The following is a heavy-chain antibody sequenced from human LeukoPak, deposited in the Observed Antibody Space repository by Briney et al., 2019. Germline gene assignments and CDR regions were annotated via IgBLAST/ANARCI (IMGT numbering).Heavy chain of an antibody. CDR3: ARGESVAGIATTPD. V-gene: IGHV1-69*13. D-gene: IGHD6-19*01. CDR2: IIPIFGTA. CDR1: GGTFSSYA. Sequence: SVKVSCKASGGTFSSYAISWVRQAPGQGLEWMGGIIPIFGTANYAQKFQGRVTITADESTSTAYMELSSQRSEDTAVYYCARGESVAGIATTPDWGQGTLVTVSS. J-gene: IGHJ4*02.